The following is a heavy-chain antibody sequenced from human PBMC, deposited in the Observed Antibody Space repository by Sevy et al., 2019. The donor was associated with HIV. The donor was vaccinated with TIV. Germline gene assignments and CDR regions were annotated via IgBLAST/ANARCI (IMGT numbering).Heavy chain of an antibody. Sequence: GGSLRLSCAASGFTVSSNYMSWVRQAPGKGLEWVSVIYSGGSTYYADSVKGRFTISRDNSKNTLYLQMNSLRAEDTAVYYCARVGPTSRGELDCWGQGTLVTVSS. V-gene: IGHV3-53*01. CDR3: ARVGPTSRGELDC. CDR2: IYSGGST. D-gene: IGHD3-16*01. J-gene: IGHJ4*02. CDR1: GFTVSSNY.